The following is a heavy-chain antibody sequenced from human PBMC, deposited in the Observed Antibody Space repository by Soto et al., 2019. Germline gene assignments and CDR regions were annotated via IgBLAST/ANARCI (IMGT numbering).Heavy chain of an antibody. CDR2: INHGGST. V-gene: IGHV4-34*01. J-gene: IGHJ4*02. CDR3: ARDVNYFDY. Sequence: QVQLQQWGAGLLKPSETLSLTCAVYGVSFSRYYWSWIRQPPGKGLEWIGQINHGGSTTYNPSLKSRVTMSVDTSTNQFSLRLSSVTAADTAVYYYARDVNYFDYWGQGTLVTVSS. CDR1: GVSFSRYY.